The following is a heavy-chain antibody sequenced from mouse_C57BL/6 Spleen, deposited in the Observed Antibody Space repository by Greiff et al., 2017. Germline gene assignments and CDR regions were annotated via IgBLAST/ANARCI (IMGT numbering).Heavy chain of an antibody. CDR2: IDPSDSYT. J-gene: IGHJ2*01. V-gene: IGHV1-69*01. CDR3: ARSTTVVAPFDY. D-gene: IGHD1-1*01. CDR1: GYTFTSYW. Sequence: LQQPGAELVMPGASVKLSCKASGYTFTSYWMHWVKQRPGQGLEWIGEIDPSDSYTNYNQKFKGKSTLTVDKSSSTAYMQLSSLTSEDSAVYYCARSTTVVAPFDYWGQGTTLTVSS.